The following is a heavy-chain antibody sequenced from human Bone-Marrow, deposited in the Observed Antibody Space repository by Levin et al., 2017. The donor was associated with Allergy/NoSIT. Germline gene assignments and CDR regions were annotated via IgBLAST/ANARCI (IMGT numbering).Heavy chain of an antibody. Sequence: SGPTLVKPTQTLTLTCTFSGFSLSTNAMRIIWIRQPPGKALEWLARIDWDDDKYYKTSLQTRLTISKDSSKNQVVLRMTNMDPVDTATYYCARVDSSLILDYWGQGTPVTVSS. D-gene: IGHD6-13*01. CDR3: ARVDSSLILDY. V-gene: IGHV2-70*04. CDR1: GFSLSTNAMR. CDR2: IDWDDDK. J-gene: IGHJ4*02.